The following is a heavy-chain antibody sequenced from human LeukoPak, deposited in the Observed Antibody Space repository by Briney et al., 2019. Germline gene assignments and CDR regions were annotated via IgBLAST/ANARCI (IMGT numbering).Heavy chain of an antibody. CDR1: GFTFSSYA. V-gene: IGHV3-23*01. CDR2: ICGGGSST. J-gene: IGHJ4*01. D-gene: IGHD5-12*01. CDR3: AKESYAVRYGCYGYFDI. Sequence: GGSLRLSCAASGFTFSSYAMSWVRQAPGKGLEWVSVICGGGSSTYYADSVKGRFTISRDNSKNKLYLQMNSLRAEDTAVYYCAKESYAVRYGCYGYFDIWGQGTMVTVSS.